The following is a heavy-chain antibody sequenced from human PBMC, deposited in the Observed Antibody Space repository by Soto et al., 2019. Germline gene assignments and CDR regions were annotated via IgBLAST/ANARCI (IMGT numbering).Heavy chain of an antibody. CDR3: ARSRHGSGSYTHFYYGLDV. D-gene: IGHD3-10*01. CDR1: GFSFSDSG. CDR2: ISYDGSNT. J-gene: IGHJ6*02. Sequence: QVHLVESGGGVVQPGMSLRLSCVASGFSFSDSGMHWVRQAPGKGLEWVAAISYDGSNTYYADSVNDRFTISRDNSKNTLYLQMNSLRSEDTAVYYCARSRHGSGSYTHFYYGLDVWGQGTTVTVSS. V-gene: IGHV3-30*03.